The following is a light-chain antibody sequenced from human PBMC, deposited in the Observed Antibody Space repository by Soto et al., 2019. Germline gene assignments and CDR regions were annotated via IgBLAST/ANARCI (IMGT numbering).Light chain of an antibody. CDR2: SSF. V-gene: IGKV1-17*01. CDR3: LQHKSYPLT. CDR1: QGIGND. Sequence: DIQMTQSPSSLSASVGDRVTITCRASQGIGNDLGWYQQKPGKAPKLLIYSSFILQRGVPSRFSGSGSGTEFTLTNSSMHPQDFATYNCLQHKSYPLTFGQGTRLEIK. J-gene: IGKJ5*01.